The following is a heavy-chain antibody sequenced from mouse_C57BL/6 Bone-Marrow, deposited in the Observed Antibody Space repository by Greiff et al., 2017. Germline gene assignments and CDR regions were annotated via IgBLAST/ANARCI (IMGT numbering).Heavy chain of an antibody. D-gene: IGHD2-3*01. J-gene: IGHJ2*01. V-gene: IGHV1-82*01. CDR2: IYPGDGDT. CDR3: ARRWEDDY. Sequence: VQLQESGPELVKPGASVKISCKASGYAFSSSWMNWVKQRPGKGLGWIGRIYPGDGDTNYNGKFKGKATLTADKSSSTAYMQLSSLTSEDSAVYFCARRWEDDYWGQGTTLTVSS. CDR1: GYAFSSSW.